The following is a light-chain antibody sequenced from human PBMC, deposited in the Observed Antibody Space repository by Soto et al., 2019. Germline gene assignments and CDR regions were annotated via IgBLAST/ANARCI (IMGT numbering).Light chain of an antibody. CDR2: DAS. V-gene: IGKV1-5*01. J-gene: IGKJ1*01. Sequence: DIQMTQSPSTLSASFGDRATITCRASQSISHWVAWFQQKPGKAPKLLIYDASSLESGVPSRFSGSGSGTKFTLTINSLQPDDVAYHYCQPYSTYYSWTFGQGTKVDIK. CDR1: QSISHW. CDR3: QPYSTYYSWT.